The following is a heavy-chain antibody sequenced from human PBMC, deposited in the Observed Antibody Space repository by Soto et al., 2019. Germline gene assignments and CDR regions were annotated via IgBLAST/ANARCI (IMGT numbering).Heavy chain of an antibody. Sequence: ASVKVSCKASGGSFSNFGISWVRQAPGQGLEWMGGIVPVFGRPNYAQRFRGRLTITADESTSTGYMELISLRSDDTAVYYCAREGSRYNFWGQGTQVTVSS. CDR3: AREGSRYNF. CDR2: IVPVFGRP. V-gene: IGHV1-69*13. D-gene: IGHD5-12*01. J-gene: IGHJ4*02. CDR1: GGSFSNFG.